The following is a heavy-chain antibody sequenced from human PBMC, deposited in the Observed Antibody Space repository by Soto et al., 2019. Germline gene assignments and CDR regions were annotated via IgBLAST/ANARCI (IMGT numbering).Heavy chain of an antibody. J-gene: IGHJ4*02. CDR3: AKNRAPRGMVTLFEEEED. V-gene: IGHV4-61*01. D-gene: IGHD2-21*02. Sequence: QVQLQESGPGLVKPSETLSLTCSVTGASVSSESYYWTWIRQPPGKGLEWIGYIYQTGSTDSNPSLKSRVTSSLDTAKNQFSLKLTSVTAADTAIYYCAKNRAPRGMVTLFEEEEDWGRGILVTVSS. CDR2: IYQTGST. CDR1: GASVSSESYY.